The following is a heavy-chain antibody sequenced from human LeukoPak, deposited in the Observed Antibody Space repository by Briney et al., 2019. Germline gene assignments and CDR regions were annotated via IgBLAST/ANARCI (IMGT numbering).Heavy chain of an antibody. CDR3: AKADGSGSYYNPAFDY. Sequence: PGGSLRLSCAASGFTFSSYGMHWVRQAPGKGLEWVAFIRYDGSNKYYADSVKGRFTISRDNSKNTLYLQMNSLRVEDTAVYYCAKADGSGSYYNPAFDYWGQGTLVTVSS. CDR2: IRYDGSNK. J-gene: IGHJ4*02. V-gene: IGHV3-30*02. D-gene: IGHD3-10*01. CDR1: GFTFSSYG.